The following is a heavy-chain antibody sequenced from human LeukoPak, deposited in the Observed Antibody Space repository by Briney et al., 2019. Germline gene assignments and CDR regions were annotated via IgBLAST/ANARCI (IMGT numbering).Heavy chain of an antibody. Sequence: PSETLSLTCAVYGGSFSGYYWSWIREPPGMGLEWIGEINHSGSTNYNPSLKSRVTISVDTSKNQFSLKLSSVTAADTAVYYCARRSFHYYDSSGYYYWGQGTLVTVSS. V-gene: IGHV4-34*01. CDR1: GGSFSGYY. D-gene: IGHD3-22*01. CDR3: ARRSFHYYDSSGYYY. J-gene: IGHJ4*02. CDR2: INHSGST.